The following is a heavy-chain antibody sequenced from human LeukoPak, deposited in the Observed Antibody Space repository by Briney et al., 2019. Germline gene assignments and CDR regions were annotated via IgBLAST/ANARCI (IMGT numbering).Heavy chain of an antibody. Sequence: GGSLRLSCAASGFTFSSYEMNWVRQAPGKGLEWVSYISSSGSTIYYADSVKGRFTISRDNAKNSLYLQMNSLRAEDTAVYYCARDAVVWGVIITDYWGQGTLVTVSS. CDR3: ARDAVVWGVIITDY. CDR1: GFTFSSYE. J-gene: IGHJ4*02. V-gene: IGHV3-48*03. D-gene: IGHD3-10*01. CDR2: ISSSGSTI.